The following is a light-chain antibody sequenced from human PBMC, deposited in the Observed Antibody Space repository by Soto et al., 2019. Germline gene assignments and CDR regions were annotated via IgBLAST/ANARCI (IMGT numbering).Light chain of an antibody. CDR3: QQFGRSPPSWT. CDR1: QSVSSNY. V-gene: IGKV3-20*01. CDR2: GAS. Sequence: ETVLTQSPGTLSLSPGERATLSCRASQSVSSNYLAWYQQKPGQAPRLLIYGASTRATGIPDRFSGSVSGTDFTLTISRLEPEDFAVYYCQQFGRSPPSWTFGQGTTVEIK. J-gene: IGKJ1*01.